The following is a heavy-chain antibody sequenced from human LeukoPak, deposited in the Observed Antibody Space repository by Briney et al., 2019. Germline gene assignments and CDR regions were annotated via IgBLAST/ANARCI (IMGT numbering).Heavy chain of an antibody. CDR1: GFTFSSYS. CDR3: ARVAGKLGSFDY. V-gene: IGHV3-21*01. CDR2: ISSSSSYI. J-gene: IGHJ4*02. D-gene: IGHD1-7*01. Sequence: GGSLRLSCAASGFTFSSYSMNWVRQAPGKGLEWVSSISSSSSYIYYADSVKSRFTISRDNAKNSLYLQMNSLRAEDTAVYYCARVAGKLGSFDYWGQGTLVTVSS.